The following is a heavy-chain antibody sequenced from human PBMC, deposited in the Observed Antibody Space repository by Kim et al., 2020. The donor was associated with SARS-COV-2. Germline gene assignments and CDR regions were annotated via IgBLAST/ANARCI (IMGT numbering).Heavy chain of an antibody. D-gene: IGHD3-16*02. CDR1: GGSISSSNYY. Sequence: SETLSLTCTVSGGSISSSNYYWGWIRQPPGKGLEWIGNIYYSGSAYYSPSLKSRVTISVDTSKNQLSLKLRSVTATDTAVYYCARHYHYYYLDVWGKGTT. CDR3: ARHYHYYYLDV. V-gene: IGHV4-39*01. J-gene: IGHJ6*03. CDR2: IYYSGSA.